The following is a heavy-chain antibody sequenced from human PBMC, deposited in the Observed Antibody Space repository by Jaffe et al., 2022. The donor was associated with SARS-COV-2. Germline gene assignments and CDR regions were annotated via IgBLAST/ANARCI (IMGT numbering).Heavy chain of an antibody. CDR3: ARSSLAVAYDY. D-gene: IGHD6-19*01. CDR2: IYYSGST. J-gene: IGHJ4*02. V-gene: IGHV4-59*01. CDR1: GGSISSYY. Sequence: QVQLQESGPGLVKPSETLSLTCTVSGGSISSYYWSWIRQPPGKGLEWIGYIYYSGSTNYNPSLKSRVTISVDTSKNQFSLKLSSVTAADTAVYYCARSSLAVAYDYWGQGTLVTVSS.